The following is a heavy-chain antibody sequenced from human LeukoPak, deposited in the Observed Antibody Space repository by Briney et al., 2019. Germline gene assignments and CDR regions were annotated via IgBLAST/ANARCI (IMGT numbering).Heavy chain of an antibody. D-gene: IGHD1-26*01. CDR1: GGTFSSYA. CDR3: ARDPHGGSYFDY. J-gene: IGHJ4*02. V-gene: IGHV1-18*01. CDR2: ISAYNGNT. Sequence: ASVNVSCKASGGTFSSYAISWVRQAPGQGLEWMGWISAYNGNTNYAQKLQGRVTMTTDTSTSTAYMELRSLRSDDTAVYYCARDPHGGSYFDYWGQGTLVTVSS.